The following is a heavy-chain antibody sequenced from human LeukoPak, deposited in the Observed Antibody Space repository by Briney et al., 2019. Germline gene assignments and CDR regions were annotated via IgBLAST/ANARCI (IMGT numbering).Heavy chain of an antibody. CDR3: ASTSRGVIDY. Sequence: PGGSLRLSCAASGFTFSNYAMHWVRQAPGKGLEWLAVISFDGNNEYYADSVKGRFTISRDNSEDTLYLQMNSLRGEDAAVYYCASTSRGVIDYWGQGTLVTVSS. V-gene: IGHV3-30-3*01. J-gene: IGHJ4*02. CDR2: ISFDGNNE. CDR1: GFTFSNYA. D-gene: IGHD3-10*01.